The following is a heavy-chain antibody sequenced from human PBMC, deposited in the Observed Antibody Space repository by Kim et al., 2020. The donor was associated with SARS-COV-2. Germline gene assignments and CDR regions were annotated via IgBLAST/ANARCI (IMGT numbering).Heavy chain of an antibody. CDR2: IYYSGST. D-gene: IGHD6-13*01. Sequence: SETLSLTWTVSGGSISSYYWSWIRQPPGKGLEWIGYIYYSGSTNYNPSLKSRVTISVDTSKNQFSLKLSSVTAADTAVYYCARAGSSWYAPRHSFYYWG. CDR3: ARAGSSWYAPRHSFYY. CDR1: GGSISSYY. V-gene: IGHV4-59*01. J-gene: IGHJ4*01.